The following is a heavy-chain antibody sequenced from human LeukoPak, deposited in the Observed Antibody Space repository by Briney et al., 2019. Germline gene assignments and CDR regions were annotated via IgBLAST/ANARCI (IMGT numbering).Heavy chain of an antibody. V-gene: IGHV3-11*01. J-gene: IGHJ6*03. D-gene: IGHD6-13*01. CDR2: ISSSGSTI. Sequence: GGSLRLSCAASGFTFSDHYMSWIRQAPGKGLEWVSYISSSGSTIYCADSVKGRFTISRDNAKNSLYLQMNSLRAEDTAVYYCARDSYSSSWYRGNYYYYMDVWGKGTTVTVSS. CDR1: GFTFSDHY. CDR3: ARDSYSSSWYRGNYYYYMDV.